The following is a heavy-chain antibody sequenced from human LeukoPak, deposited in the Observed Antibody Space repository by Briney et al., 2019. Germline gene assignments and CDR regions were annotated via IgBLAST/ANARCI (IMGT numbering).Heavy chain of an antibody. Sequence: SETLSLTCTVSGGSISSYYWSWIRQPPGKGLEWIGYIYYSGSTNYNPSLKSRVTISVDTSKNQFSLKLSSVTAADTAVYYCATNGPYYYDSSGYFHYWGQGTLVTVSS. D-gene: IGHD3-22*01. CDR3: ATNGPYYYDSSGYFHY. CDR2: IYYSGST. V-gene: IGHV4-59*01. CDR1: GGSISSYY. J-gene: IGHJ4*02.